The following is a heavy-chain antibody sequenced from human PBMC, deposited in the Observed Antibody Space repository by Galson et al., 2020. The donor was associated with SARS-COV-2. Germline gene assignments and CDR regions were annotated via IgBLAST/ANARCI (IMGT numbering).Heavy chain of an antibody. D-gene: IGHD1-20*01. Sequence: GGSLRLSCAASGFTFSSYAMHWVCQAPGKGLEWVAVISYDGSNKYYADSVKGRFTISRDNSKNTLYLQMNSLRAEDTAVYYCARTSYNWNDVGAFDIWGQGTMVTVSS. V-gene: IGHV3-30-3*01. CDR1: GFTFSSYA. J-gene: IGHJ3*02. CDR3: ARTSYNWNDVGAFDI. CDR2: ISYDGSNK.